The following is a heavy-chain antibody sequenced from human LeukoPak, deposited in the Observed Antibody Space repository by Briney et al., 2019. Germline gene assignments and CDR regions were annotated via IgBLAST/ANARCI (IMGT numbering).Heavy chain of an antibody. D-gene: IGHD1-1*01. CDR2: IYYSGFT. Sequence: PSETLSLTCAVSGGSISNYYWSWIRQAPGTAPQWIGYIYYSGFTNYNPSLQSRVTMSIDRSKNQFSLTLSSVTAADTAVYYCARHPVVTGSWAYYFDCWGQGILVTVSS. J-gene: IGHJ4*02. CDR3: ARHPVVTGSWAYYFDC. CDR1: GGSISNYY. V-gene: IGHV4-59*08.